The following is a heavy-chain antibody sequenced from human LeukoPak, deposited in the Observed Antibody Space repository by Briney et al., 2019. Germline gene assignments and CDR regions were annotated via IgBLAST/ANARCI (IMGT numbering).Heavy chain of an antibody. Sequence: GGSLRHSCAPSGFALSSHWMTWVRQVPGRGPEWVANVNRDGSETYYLDSVKGRFTISKDNAKNSLYLQMNSLRAEDTALYHCARNNGMDVWGQGTTVIVSS. V-gene: IGHV3-7*03. CDR2: VNRDGSET. CDR1: GFALSSHW. J-gene: IGHJ6*02. CDR3: ARNNGMDV.